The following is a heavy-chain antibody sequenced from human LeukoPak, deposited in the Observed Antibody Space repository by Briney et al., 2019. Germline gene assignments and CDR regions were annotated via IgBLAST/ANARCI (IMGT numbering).Heavy chain of an antibody. J-gene: IGHJ3*02. D-gene: IGHD3-16*01. CDR3: ARDTSGEDEDAFDI. CDR2: ISSSSSTI. Sequence: GGSLRLSCAASGFTFSKFWMSWVRQAPGKGLEWVSYISSSSSTIYYADSVKGRFTISRDNAKNSLYLQMNSLRAEDTAVYYCARDTSGEDEDAFDIWGQGTMVTVSS. CDR1: GFTFSKFW. V-gene: IGHV3-48*04.